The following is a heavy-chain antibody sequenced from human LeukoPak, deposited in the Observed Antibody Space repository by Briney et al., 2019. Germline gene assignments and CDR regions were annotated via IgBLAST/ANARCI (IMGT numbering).Heavy chain of an antibody. J-gene: IGHJ4*02. Sequence: PGGSLRLPCAASGLTFNSYEMNWIRQAPGRGLVWISYISSRGSPIYYAESEKGRYTISRDNAKNSLYLQMNGLRAEDTAVYYCARRYCSSTSCTFDYWGQGTLVTVSS. V-gene: IGHV3-48*03. D-gene: IGHD2-2*01. CDR3: ARRYCSSTSCTFDY. CDR1: GLTFNSYE. CDR2: ISSRGSPI.